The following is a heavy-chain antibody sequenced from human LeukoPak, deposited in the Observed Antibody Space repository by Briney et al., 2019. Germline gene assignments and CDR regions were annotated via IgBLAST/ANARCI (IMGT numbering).Heavy chain of an antibody. V-gene: IGHV3-11*04. J-gene: IGHJ4*02. CDR2: ITNSGSTT. D-gene: IGHD2-21*02. Sequence: GGSLRLSCVASGFTFSDYYMSWIRQAPGKGLEWISYITNSGSTTFYADSVKGRFTISRDNTKNSLYLQMNSLRAEDTAVYYCAREGRGVTQFFDSWGQGTLVTVSS. CDR1: GFTFSDYY. CDR3: AREGRGVTQFFDS.